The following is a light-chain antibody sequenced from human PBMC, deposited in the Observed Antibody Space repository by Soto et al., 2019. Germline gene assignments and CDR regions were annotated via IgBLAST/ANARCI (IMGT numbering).Light chain of an antibody. V-gene: IGLV2-14*01. CDR2: EVG. J-gene: IGLJ1*01. CDR3: SSYTSSSTPYV. CDR1: SSDIGGYNY. Sequence: QSALTQPASVSGSPGQSITISCTGTSSDIGGYNYVSWYQQHPGKAPKRMIYEVGNRPSGVSNRFSGSKSSNTASLTISGLQDENEADSYYSSYTSSSTPYVFGTGTKLTVL.